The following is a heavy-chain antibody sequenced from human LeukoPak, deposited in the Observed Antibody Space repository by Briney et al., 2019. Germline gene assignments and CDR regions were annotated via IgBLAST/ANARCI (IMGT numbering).Heavy chain of an antibody. CDR2: LYTGGDT. D-gene: IGHD3-10*01. CDR3: ARGPGSRGIFDY. Sequence: PGGSLRLSCAVSGFSVSAHYMSWVRQAPGKGLECVSFLYTGGDTYYADSVKGRFTISRDNSKNTLYLQMNGLRAEDTAVYYCARGPGSRGIFDYWVQGTLVTVSS. J-gene: IGHJ4*02. CDR1: GFSVSAHY. V-gene: IGHV3-53*01.